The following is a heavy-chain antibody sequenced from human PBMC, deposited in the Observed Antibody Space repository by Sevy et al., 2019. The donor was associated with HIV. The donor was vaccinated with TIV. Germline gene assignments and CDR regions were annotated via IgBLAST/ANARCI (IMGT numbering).Heavy chain of an antibody. D-gene: IGHD3-3*01. CDR1: GFTFSSYW. J-gene: IGHJ4*02. Sequence: GGSLRLSCAASGFTFSSYWMSWVRQAPGKGLEWVANIKQDGSEKYYVDSLKGRFTISRDNAKNSLYLQMNSLRAEYTAVYYCARDRGGRITIFGVFITYFDYWGQGTLVTVSS. CDR2: IKQDGSEK. CDR3: ARDRGGRITIFGVFITYFDY. V-gene: IGHV3-7*01.